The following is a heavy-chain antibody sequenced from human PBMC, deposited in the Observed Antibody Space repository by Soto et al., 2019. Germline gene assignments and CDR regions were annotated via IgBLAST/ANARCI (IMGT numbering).Heavy chain of an antibody. V-gene: IGHV3-33*01. CDR2: IWYDGSNK. J-gene: IGHJ6*02. CDR3: ARDNEQQLVSPYDYYCYGMDV. D-gene: IGHD6-13*01. Sequence: QVQLVESGGGVVQPGRSLRLSCAASGFTFSSYGMHWVRQAPGKGLEWVAVIWYDGSNKYYADSVKGRFTISRDNSKNTLYLQMNSLRAEDTAVYYCARDNEQQLVSPYDYYCYGMDVWGQGTTVTVSS. CDR1: GFTFSSYG.